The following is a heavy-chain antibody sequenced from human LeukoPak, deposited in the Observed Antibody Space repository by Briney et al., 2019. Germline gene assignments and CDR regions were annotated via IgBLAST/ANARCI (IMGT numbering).Heavy chain of an antibody. J-gene: IGHJ4*02. CDR3: TRESGAFSPYGF. CDR2: VHLSGAS. V-gene: IGHV4-4*02. CDR1: VRSNLTTNW. Sequence: SGTLSLTCTVSVRSNLTTNWRGWVRQPPGKGLEGSGEVHLSGASNYNPSVKSRVNMSIDKSKNQLSLELTSVTAADTAIYYCTRESGAFSPYGFWGQGTLVTVSS. D-gene: IGHD1-26*01.